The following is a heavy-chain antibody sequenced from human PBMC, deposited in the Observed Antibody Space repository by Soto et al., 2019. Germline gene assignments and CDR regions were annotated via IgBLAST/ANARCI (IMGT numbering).Heavy chain of an antibody. Sequence: QVQLVESGGGVVQPGRSLRLYCAASGFTFSSSGMHWVRQAPGKGLEWVAVIWYDGSNKYYADSVKGRFTISRDNSKNKLYLQMNSLRAEDTAVYYCARGPSISGWSAIDYWGQGTLVTVSS. D-gene: IGHD6-19*01. CDR3: ARGPSISGWSAIDY. V-gene: IGHV3-33*01. CDR1: GFTFSSSG. J-gene: IGHJ4*02. CDR2: IWYDGSNK.